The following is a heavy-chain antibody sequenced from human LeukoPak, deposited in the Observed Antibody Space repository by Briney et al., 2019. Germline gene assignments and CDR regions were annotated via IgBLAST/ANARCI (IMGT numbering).Heavy chain of an antibody. Sequence: GGSLRLSCAASGFTFDDYAMHWLRQAPGKGLEGVSLISWDGGSTYYADSVKGRFTISRDNSKNTLYLQMNSLRAEDTAVYYCAKDPGRGLAAAGTVPDYWGQGTLVTVSS. CDR3: AKDPGRGLAAAGTVPDY. V-gene: IGHV3-43D*03. CDR1: GFTFDDYA. J-gene: IGHJ4*02. CDR2: ISWDGGST. D-gene: IGHD6-13*01.